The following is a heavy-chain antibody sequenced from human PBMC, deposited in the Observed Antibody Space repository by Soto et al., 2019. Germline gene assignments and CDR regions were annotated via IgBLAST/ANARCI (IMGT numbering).Heavy chain of an antibody. J-gene: IGHJ4*02. Sequence: QVQLVQSGAEEKKPGASVKVSCKASGYTFTSYAMHWVRQAPGQRLEWMGWINAGNGNTKYSQKFQGRVTITRDTSASTAYMELSSLRSEATAVYYCARSIVVVTALDHWGQGTLVTVSS. CDR3: ARSIVVVTALDH. CDR2: INAGNGNT. CDR1: GYTFTSYA. V-gene: IGHV1-3*05. D-gene: IGHD2-21*02.